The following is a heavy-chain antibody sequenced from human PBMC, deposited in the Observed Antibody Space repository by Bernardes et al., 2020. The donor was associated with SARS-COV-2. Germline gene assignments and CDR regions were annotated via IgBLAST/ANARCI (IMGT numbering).Heavy chain of an antibody. Sequence: SETLSLTCSVSGGSISFYYWSWIRQAPGKGLEWIGYIYHSGSTSYNPSLKSRVTISVDTSKIQFSLKLNSVSAADTAVYYCARHGRDCTNGICQTYYYYPLDGWGQGTTVTASS. D-gene: IGHD2-8*01. J-gene: IGHJ6*02. CDR3: ARHGRDCTNGICQTYYYYPLDG. CDR1: GGSISFYY. CDR2: IYHSGST. V-gene: IGHV4-59*08.